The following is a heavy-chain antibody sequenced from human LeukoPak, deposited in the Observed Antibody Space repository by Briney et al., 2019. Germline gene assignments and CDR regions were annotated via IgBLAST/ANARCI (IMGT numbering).Heavy chain of an antibody. CDR2: ISYDESNK. V-gene: IGHV3-30*04. D-gene: IGHD5-18*01. Sequence: GGSLRLSCAASGFTFSSYAMHWVRQAPGKGLEWVAVISYDESNKYYADSVKGRFTISRDNFKNTLYLQMNSLRAEDTAVYYCARVGYSYGSPFYYYYYMDVWGKGTTVTVSS. CDR3: ARVGYSYGSPFYYYYYMDV. CDR1: GFTFSSYA. J-gene: IGHJ6*03.